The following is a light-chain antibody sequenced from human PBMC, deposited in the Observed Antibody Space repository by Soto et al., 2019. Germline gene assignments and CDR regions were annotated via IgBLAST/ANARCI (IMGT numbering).Light chain of an antibody. Sequence: EIVLTQYPDTLSVSPGERANLSCRASQSVSSNLAWYQQKPGQAPRLLIYGASTRATGIPARFSGSGSGTEFTLTISSLQSEDFAVYYCKQYNNWWTFGQGTKVDI. CDR3: KQYNNWWT. J-gene: IGKJ1*01. CDR1: QSVSSN. CDR2: GAS. V-gene: IGKV3-15*01.